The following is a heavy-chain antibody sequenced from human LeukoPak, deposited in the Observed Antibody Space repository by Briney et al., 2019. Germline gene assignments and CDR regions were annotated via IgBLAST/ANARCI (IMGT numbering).Heavy chain of an antibody. V-gene: IGHV4-59*01. CDR3: ARDRSELDY. Sequence: KPSETLSLTCTVSGGSISNYYWTWIRQPPGKGLEWIGYIYYSGSTNYNPSLNSRVTISVDTSKNQFSLKLSSVTAADTAVYYCARDRSELDYWGQGTLVTVSS. J-gene: IGHJ4*02. CDR1: GGSISNYY. CDR2: IYYSGST.